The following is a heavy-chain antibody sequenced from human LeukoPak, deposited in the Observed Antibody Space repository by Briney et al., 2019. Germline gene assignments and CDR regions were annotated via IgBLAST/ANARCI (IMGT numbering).Heavy chain of an antibody. D-gene: IGHD6-13*01. CDR3: ARGYTSSWYLPDKPNWFDP. CDR1: GYTFTGYY. J-gene: IGHJ5*02. V-gene: IGHV1-2*02. CDR2: INPNSGGT. Sequence: ASVKVSCKASGYTFTGYYMHWVRQAPGQGLEWMGWINPNSGGTNYAQKFQGRVTMTRDTSISTAYMELSRLRSDDTAVYYCARGYTSSWYLPDKPNWFDPWGQGTLVTVSS.